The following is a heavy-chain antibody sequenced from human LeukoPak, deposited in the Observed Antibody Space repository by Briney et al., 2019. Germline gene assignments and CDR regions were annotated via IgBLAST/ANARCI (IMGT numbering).Heavy chain of an antibody. CDR2: IGPKSADT. J-gene: IGHJ5*02. Sequence: ASVKVSCKASGYTFTDYYIHWVRQAPGQGLEWMTYIGPKSADTHYAQKFQGRVTMTLDTSISTAYMELKWLTADDTAVYYCARSGIGNWFDPWGQGTLVTVSS. CDR3: ARSGIGNWFDP. CDR1: GYTFTDYY. D-gene: IGHD1-26*01. V-gene: IGHV1-2*02.